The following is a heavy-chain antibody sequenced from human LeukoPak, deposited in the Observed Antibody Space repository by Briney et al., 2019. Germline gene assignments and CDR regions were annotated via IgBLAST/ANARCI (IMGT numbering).Heavy chain of an antibody. Sequence: GESLKISCKGSGYSFTSYWIGWVRQMPGKGLEWMGIIYPGDSDTRYSPSFQGQVTISADKSISTVYLQWSSLKASDTAMYYCARRGYYDSSGYSDDAFDIWGQGTMVTVSS. D-gene: IGHD3-22*01. V-gene: IGHV5-51*01. CDR3: ARRGYYDSSGYSDDAFDI. CDR1: GYSFTSYW. CDR2: IYPGDSDT. J-gene: IGHJ3*02.